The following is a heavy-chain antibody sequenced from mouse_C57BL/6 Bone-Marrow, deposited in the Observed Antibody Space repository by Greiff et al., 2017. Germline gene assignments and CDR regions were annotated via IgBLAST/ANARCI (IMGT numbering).Heavy chain of an antibody. CDR2: IDPETGGT. J-gene: IGHJ3*01. V-gene: IGHV1-15*01. CDR3: TGSGSAQATSY. D-gene: IGHD3-2*02. CDR1: GYTFTDYE. Sequence: QVQLQQSGAELVRPGASVTLSCKASGYTFTDYEMHWVKQTPVHGLVWIGAIDPETGGTAYNQKFTGKAILTADKSSSTAYMELRSLTSEDSAVYYCTGSGSAQATSYWGQGTLVTGSA.